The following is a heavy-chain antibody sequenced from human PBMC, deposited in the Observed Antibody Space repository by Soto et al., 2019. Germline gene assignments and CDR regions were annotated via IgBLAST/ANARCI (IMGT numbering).Heavy chain of an antibody. J-gene: IGHJ6*02. D-gene: IGHD3-16*01. Sequence: PGGSLRLSWAASGFTFSNYWMSWIRQAQGKGLEWVANIKQDGSEKYYVDSVKGRFTISRDNAKNSLYLQMNSLRAEDTAVYYCAREGTGGYYYGMDVWGQGTTVTVSS. CDR2: IKQDGSEK. CDR1: GFTFSNYW. CDR3: AREGTGGYYYGMDV. V-gene: IGHV3-7*01.